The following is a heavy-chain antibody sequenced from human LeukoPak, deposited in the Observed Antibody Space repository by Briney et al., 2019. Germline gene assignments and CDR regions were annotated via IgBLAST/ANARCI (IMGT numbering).Heavy chain of an antibody. CDR2: IYTSGST. CDR3: ARSPSGSSSRYFDP. J-gene: IGHJ5*02. V-gene: IGHV4-61*02. Sequence: PSGTLSLTCAVSGGSISSGSYYWSWIRQPAGKGLEWIGRIYTSGSTNYNPSLKSRVTISVDTSKNQFSLKLSSVTAADTAVYYCARSPSGSSSRYFDPWGQGTLVTVSS. CDR1: GGSISSGSYY. D-gene: IGHD1-26*01.